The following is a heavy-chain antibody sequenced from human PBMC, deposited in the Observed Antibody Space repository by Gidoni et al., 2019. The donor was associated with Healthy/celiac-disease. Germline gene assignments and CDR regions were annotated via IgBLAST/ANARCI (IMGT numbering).Heavy chain of an antibody. CDR3: AREGNYGDYGAHDAFDI. CDR2: TYYRSKWYN. J-gene: IGHJ3*02. CDR1: GDSVSSNSAA. D-gene: IGHD4-17*01. Sequence: VKPSQTLSLTCAISGDSVSSNSAAWNWIRQSPSRGLEWLGRTYYRSKWYNDYAVSVKSRITINPDTSKNQFSLHLNSVTPEDTAVYYCAREGNYGDYGAHDAFDIWGQGTMVTVSS. V-gene: IGHV6-1*01.